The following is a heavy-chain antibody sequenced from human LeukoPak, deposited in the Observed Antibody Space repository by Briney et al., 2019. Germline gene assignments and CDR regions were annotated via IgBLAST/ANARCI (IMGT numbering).Heavy chain of an antibody. CDR1: GFTFSSYA. CDR3: AKGSVFAVAPRHYLYGMDV. CDR2: ISGSGGST. J-gene: IGHJ6*02. V-gene: IGHV3-23*01. Sequence: GGSLRLSCAASGFTFSSYAMSWVRQAPGKGLEWVSAISGSGGSTYYADSVKGRFTISRDNSKNTLYLQMNSLRAEDTAVYYCAKGSVFAVAPRHYLYGMDVWGQGTTVTVSS. D-gene: IGHD6-19*01.